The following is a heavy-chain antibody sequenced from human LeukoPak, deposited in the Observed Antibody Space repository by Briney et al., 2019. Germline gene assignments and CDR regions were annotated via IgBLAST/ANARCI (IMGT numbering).Heavy chain of an antibody. V-gene: IGHV3-23*01. CDR1: GFTFSSYS. J-gene: IGHJ4*02. CDR3: ARAGTVEMTPLDY. CDR2: ISGSGGST. D-gene: IGHD5-24*01. Sequence: PGGSLRLSCAASGFTFSSYSMSWVRQAPGKGLEWVSAISGSGGSTYYADSVKGRFTISRDNSKNTLYLQMNSLRAEDTAVYYCARAGTVEMTPLDYWGQGTLVTVSS.